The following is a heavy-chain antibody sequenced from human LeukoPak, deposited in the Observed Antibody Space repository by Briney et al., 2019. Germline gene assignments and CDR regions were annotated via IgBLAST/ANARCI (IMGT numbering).Heavy chain of an antibody. J-gene: IGHJ4*02. V-gene: IGHV1-18*01. CDR3: ATEVPPYYDFWRGYYTEYFDY. D-gene: IGHD3-3*01. Sequence: ASVKVCFKCAGYTFTSRGISWVRQAPGQGLGWVGGISDYNGNTNYAQKLQGRVTMTTETSTRTAYIERRSLRSDDTSVYDRATEVPPYYDFWRGYYTEYFDYWGQGALVTVSS. CDR2: ISDYNGNT. CDR1: GYTFTSRG.